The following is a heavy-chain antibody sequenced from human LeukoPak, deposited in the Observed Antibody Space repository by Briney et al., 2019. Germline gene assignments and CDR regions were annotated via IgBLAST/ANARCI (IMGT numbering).Heavy chain of an antibody. J-gene: IGHJ3*02. D-gene: IGHD6-19*01. Sequence: GGSLRLSCAASGFTFDDYAMHWVRQAPGKGLEWVSVIYSGGSTYYADSVKGRFTISRDNSKNTLYLQMNSLRAEDTAVYYCARAWLVLMDAFDIWGQGTMVTVSS. CDR1: GFTFDDYA. V-gene: IGHV3-53*01. CDR3: ARAWLVLMDAFDI. CDR2: IYSGGST.